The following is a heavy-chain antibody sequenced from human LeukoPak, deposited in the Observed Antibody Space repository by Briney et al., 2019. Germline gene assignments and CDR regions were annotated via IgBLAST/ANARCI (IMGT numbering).Heavy chain of an antibody. CDR1: GFTFSNAW. CDR2: ISGSGGST. D-gene: IGHD3-22*01. V-gene: IGHV3-23*01. Sequence: PGGSLRLSCAASGFTFSNAWMSWVRQAPGKGLEWVSEISGSGGSTYYADSVKGRFTISRDDSKKTLYLQMNSLRAEDTAVYYCAKEFLRYYDSSGYYEDGGGGFDYWGQGTLVTVSS. J-gene: IGHJ4*02. CDR3: AKEFLRYYDSSGYYEDGGGGFDY.